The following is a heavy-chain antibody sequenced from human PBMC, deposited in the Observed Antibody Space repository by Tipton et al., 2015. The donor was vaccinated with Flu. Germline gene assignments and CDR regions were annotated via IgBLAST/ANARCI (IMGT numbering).Heavy chain of an antibody. V-gene: IGHV4-4*07. Sequence: LSCTVSGGSISSYYWTWIRQTAGKGLEWIGRMYASGSTNYNPSLKSRVTISVDTSKNQFSLKLSSVTAADTAVYYCARPRGSGWYPFDIWGQGTMVTVAS. CDR3: ARPRGSGWYPFDI. CDR1: GGSISSYY. D-gene: IGHD6-19*01. J-gene: IGHJ3*02. CDR2: MYASGST.